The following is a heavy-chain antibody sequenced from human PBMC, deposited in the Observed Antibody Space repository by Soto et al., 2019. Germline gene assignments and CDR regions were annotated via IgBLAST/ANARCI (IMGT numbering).Heavy chain of an antibody. CDR2: IYGGGTT. CDR1: GFAVNSDY. V-gene: IGHV3-53*01. Sequence: EVQLVASGGGLIQPGGSLRLSCAASGFAVNSDYMSWVRQAPGKGLEWVSVIYGGGTTYYSDSVKGRFTISRDNSKNTVFLQMNSLRAEDTAVYYCVRTSSYWGQGTWVIVSS. CDR3: VRTSSY. J-gene: IGHJ4*02. D-gene: IGHD2-2*01.